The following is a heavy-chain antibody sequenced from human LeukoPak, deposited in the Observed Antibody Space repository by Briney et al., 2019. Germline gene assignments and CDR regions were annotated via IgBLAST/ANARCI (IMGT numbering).Heavy chain of an antibody. CDR1: GFTFSNYA. D-gene: IGHD3-3*01. CDR2: ISGGGGST. V-gene: IGHV3-23*01. Sequence: GGPLRLSCAASGFTFSNYAMSWVRQAPGKGLEWVSTISGGGGSTYYADSVKGRFTISRDNSKNTLYLQMNSLGAEDTAVYYCAKVRAWSGYATDYWGQGTLVTVAS. CDR3: AKVRAWSGYATDY. J-gene: IGHJ4*02.